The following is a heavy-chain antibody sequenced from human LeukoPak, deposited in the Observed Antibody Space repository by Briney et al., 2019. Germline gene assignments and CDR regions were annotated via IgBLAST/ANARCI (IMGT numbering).Heavy chain of an antibody. Sequence: GGSLTLSCAVAGLTFSSYSMGWVRQAAGEGRGWVSAISGSGGSTYYADSVKGRFTISRDNSKNTLYLQMNSLRAEDTAVYYCAKEPLIQLLGYYFDYWGQGTLVTVSS. CDR3: AKEPLIQLLGYYFDY. CDR2: ISGSGGST. J-gene: IGHJ4*02. V-gene: IGHV3-23*01. D-gene: IGHD5-18*01. CDR1: GLTFSSYS.